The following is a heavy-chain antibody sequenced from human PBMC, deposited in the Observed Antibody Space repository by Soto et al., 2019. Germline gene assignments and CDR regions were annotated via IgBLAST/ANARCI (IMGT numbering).Heavy chain of an antibody. CDR2: ISYSGTT. Sequence: QVQLQESGPGLVKPSQTLSLTCTVSGDSISSNNNYWSWIRQPPGEGLEWIGFISYSGTTSYSPSLKSRVALSLDTSKNWFSLSLSSVSAADTAVYYCARGRGYSYGLDPWGQGTLVTVSS. CDR1: GDSISSNNNY. V-gene: IGHV4-30-4*01. D-gene: IGHD5-18*01. J-gene: IGHJ5*02. CDR3: ARGRGYSYGLDP.